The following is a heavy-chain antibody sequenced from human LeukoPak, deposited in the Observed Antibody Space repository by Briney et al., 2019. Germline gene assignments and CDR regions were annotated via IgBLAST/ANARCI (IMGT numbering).Heavy chain of an antibody. CDR1: VGSISSSTYF. Sequence: NPSETLSLTCSVSVGSISSSTYFWGWIRQPPGKGLEWIGSIYYSGSTYSNPSLKSRVTISADTSKSQFSLKLSSVNAADTAVYYCAREGYTYGSFDYWGQGTLVTVSS. V-gene: IGHV4-39*01. J-gene: IGHJ4*02. CDR3: AREGYTYGSFDY. CDR2: IYYSGST. D-gene: IGHD5-18*01.